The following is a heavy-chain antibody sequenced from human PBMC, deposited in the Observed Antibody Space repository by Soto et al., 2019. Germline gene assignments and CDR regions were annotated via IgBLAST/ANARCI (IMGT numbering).Heavy chain of an antibody. V-gene: IGHV3-23*01. D-gene: IGHD1-1*01. CDR1: GFTFSSYA. CDR3: AKVALEYYYYMDV. Sequence: GGSLRLSCAASGFTFSSYAMSWVRQAPGKGLEWVSAISGSGGSTYYADSVKGRFTISRDNSKNTLYLQVSSLRAEDTAVYYCAKVALEYYYYMDVWGKGTTVTVSS. CDR2: ISGSGGST. J-gene: IGHJ6*03.